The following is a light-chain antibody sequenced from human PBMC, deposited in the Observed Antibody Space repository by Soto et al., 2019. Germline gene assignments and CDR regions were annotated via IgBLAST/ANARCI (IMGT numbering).Light chain of an antibody. Sequence: DIQMTQSPSTLSASVGDRVTITCRAGQSISSWLAWYQQKPGKAPKLLIYKASSLESGVPSRFSGSGSGTAFTLTISSLQPDDFATYYCHQYNSYWTFGQGTKVEIK. J-gene: IGKJ1*01. CDR2: KAS. CDR1: QSISSW. CDR3: HQYNSYWT. V-gene: IGKV1-5*03.